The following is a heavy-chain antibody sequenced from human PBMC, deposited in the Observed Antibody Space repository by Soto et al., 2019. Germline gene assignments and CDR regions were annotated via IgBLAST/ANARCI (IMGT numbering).Heavy chain of an antibody. CDR3: AKDLNMKVVSPPGWFEP. CDR2: IYHSGST. V-gene: IGHV4-4*02. D-gene: IGHD3-22*01. Sequence: SETLSLTCAVSGGSISSSNWWSWVRQPPGKGLEWIGEIYHSGSTNYNPSLKSRVTISVDKSKNQFSLKLSSVTAADTAMYYCAKDLNMKVVSPPGWFEPWGQGTRVTVSS. J-gene: IGHJ5*02. CDR1: GGSISSSNW.